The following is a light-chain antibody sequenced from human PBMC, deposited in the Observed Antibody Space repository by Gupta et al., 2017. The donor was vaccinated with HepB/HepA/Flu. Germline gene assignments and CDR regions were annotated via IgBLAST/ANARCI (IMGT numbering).Light chain of an antibody. J-gene: IGKJ3*01. CDR1: QRLSDSSNSKKH. CDR2: WSS. CDR3: QQDYSTHS. Sequence: DFVMTHSPYSLAVSLGERATINCKSSQRLSDSSNSKKHLAWYQQKPGQPPKLLISWSSNREYGVPDRFSGSGSGKDFTLTSSSRQTEDVAVYYWQQDYSTHSFGHGTKVEI. V-gene: IGKV4-1*01.